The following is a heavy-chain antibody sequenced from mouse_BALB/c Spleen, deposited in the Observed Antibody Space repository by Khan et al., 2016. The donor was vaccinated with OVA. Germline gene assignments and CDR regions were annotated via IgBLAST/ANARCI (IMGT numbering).Heavy chain of an antibody. J-gene: IGHJ2*01. CDR3: ARVYGGDFDY. D-gene: IGHD1-1*01. CDR1: GYSITSDYA. Sequence: EVKLLESGPGLVKPSQSLSLTCTVTGYSITSDYAWYWIRQFPGNKLEWMGFISYSGNTNYNPSLKSRASITRDTSKNQFFLHLNSVTTEDTATYYCARVYGGDFDYWGQGTTLTVSS. CDR2: ISYSGNT. V-gene: IGHV3-2*02.